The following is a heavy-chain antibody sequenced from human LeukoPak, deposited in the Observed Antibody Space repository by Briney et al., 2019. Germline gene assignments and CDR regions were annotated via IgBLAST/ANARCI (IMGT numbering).Heavy chain of an antibody. CDR1: GYTFTSYG. V-gene: IGHV1-8*03. CDR3: AAGNVFGDFDY. D-gene: IGHD3-10*01. CDR2: MNPNSGNT. Sequence: ASVKVSCKASGYTFTSYGISWVRQAPGQGLEWMGWMNPNSGNTGYAQKFQGRVTITRNTSISTAYRELSSLRSEDTAVYYCAAGNVFGDFDYWGQGTLVTVSS. J-gene: IGHJ4*02.